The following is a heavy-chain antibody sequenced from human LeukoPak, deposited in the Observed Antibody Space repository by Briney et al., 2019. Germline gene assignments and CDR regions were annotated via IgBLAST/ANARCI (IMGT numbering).Heavy chain of an antibody. CDR3: ARGGGYRYEVIDY. CDR2: INSNESST. J-gene: IGHJ4*02. D-gene: IGHD5-18*01. CDR1: GFTFSSYW. Sequence: GGSLRLSCAASGFTFSSYWMHWVRQAPGKGLVWVSRINSNESSTTYEDSVKGRFTISRDNAKNTLYPQMHSLRPEDTAMYYCARGGGYRYEVIDYWGQGTLVTVSS. V-gene: IGHV3-74*01.